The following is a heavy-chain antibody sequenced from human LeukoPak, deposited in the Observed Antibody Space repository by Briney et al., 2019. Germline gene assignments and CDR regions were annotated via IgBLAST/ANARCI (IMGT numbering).Heavy chain of an antibody. J-gene: IGHJ4*02. CDR1: GGTFSSYA. D-gene: IGHD1-20*01. Sequence: ASVKVSCKASGGTFSSYAISWVRQAPGQGLEWMGWISAYNGNTNYAQKLQGRVTMTTDTSTSTAYMELRSLRSDDTAAYYCARGNWKGEYGYWGQGTLVTVSS. CDR3: ARGNWKGEYGY. CDR2: ISAYNGNT. V-gene: IGHV1-18*01.